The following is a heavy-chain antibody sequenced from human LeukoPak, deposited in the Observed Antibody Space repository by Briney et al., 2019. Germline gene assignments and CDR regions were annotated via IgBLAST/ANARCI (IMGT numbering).Heavy chain of an antibody. CDR1: GFTFTTYW. J-gene: IGHJ6*03. CDR3: AKPVYYYYMDV. CDR2: INSDGSRT. D-gene: IGHD1-14*01. V-gene: IGHV3-74*01. Sequence: PGGSLRLSCAASGFTFTTYWMHWVRQVPGKGLFWVAHINSDGSRTDYADSVKGRFTISRDNSKNTLYLQMNSLRAEDTAVYYCAKPVYYYYMDVWGKGTTVTISS.